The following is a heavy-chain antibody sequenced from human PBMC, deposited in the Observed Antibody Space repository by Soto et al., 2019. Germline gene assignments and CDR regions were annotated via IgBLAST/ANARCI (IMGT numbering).Heavy chain of an antibody. J-gene: IGHJ4*02. CDR3: AKSLSAIPGDS. Sequence: GGALRLSCAASGFTFSSYWMSWVRQGPGKGPEWVANIKQDGSEKYYVDSVKGRFTISRDNAKNSLYLQMTSLRAEDTAVYHCAKSLSAIPGDSWGQGTLVTVSS. CDR1: GFTFSSYW. CDR2: IKQDGSEK. D-gene: IGHD2-2*01. V-gene: IGHV3-7*05.